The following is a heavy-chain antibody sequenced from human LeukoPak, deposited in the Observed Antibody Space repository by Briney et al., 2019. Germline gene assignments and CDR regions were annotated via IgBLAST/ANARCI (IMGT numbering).Heavy chain of an antibody. CDR1: GLTFSSFR. D-gene: IGHD2-2*01. J-gene: IGHJ4*02. Sequence: GGSLRLSCAASGLTFSSFRLSWVGQAPGKGLEGVSSISDNSYWIYYADSVEGRFIISRDNAKNSLYLQMNSLRAEDTAVYYCANHLACGSTSCPPFDDWGQGTLVTVSS. CDR2: ISDNSYWI. CDR3: ANHLACGSTSCPPFDD. V-gene: IGHV3-21*01.